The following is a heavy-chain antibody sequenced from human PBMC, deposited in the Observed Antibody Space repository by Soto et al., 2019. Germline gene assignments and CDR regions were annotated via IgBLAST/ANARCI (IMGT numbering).Heavy chain of an antibody. CDR1: AFSFSTSW. Sequence: EVQLVESGGTLVQPGGSLRLSCAASAFSFSTSWMHWGRQAPGEGLVWVSRINTDGRTINYADSVKGRFTISRDNAKNTLYLQMIILIVEDTAVYFCATAGNCRFDNWGLGALVTVSS. CDR3: ATAGNCRFDN. J-gene: IGHJ4*02. D-gene: IGHD1-1*01. V-gene: IGHV3-74*01. CDR2: INTDGRTI.